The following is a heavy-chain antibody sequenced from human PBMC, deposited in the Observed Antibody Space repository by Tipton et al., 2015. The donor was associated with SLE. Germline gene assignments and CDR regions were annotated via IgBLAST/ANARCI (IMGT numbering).Heavy chain of an antibody. V-gene: IGHV4-59*12. CDR1: GGSISSYY. Sequence: LSCTVSGGSISSYYWSWIRQPPGKGLEWIGYIYYSGSTNYNPSLKSRVTISVDTSKNQFSLKLSSVTAADTAVYYCARGRVAAVYYYYYYYMDVWGKGTTVTVSS. CDR3: ARGRVAAVYYYYYYYMDV. J-gene: IGHJ6*03. D-gene: IGHD6-13*01. CDR2: IYYSGST.